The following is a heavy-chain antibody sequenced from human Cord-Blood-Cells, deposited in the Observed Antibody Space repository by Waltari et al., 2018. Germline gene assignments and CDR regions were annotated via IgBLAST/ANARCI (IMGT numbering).Heavy chain of an antibody. D-gene: IGHD1-26*01. Sequence: EVQLVESGGGLVKPGGSPRLPCAPSGFTVRSTYISWVRQAPGKGRGWVSVIYGGGRTYNPDSVKGQLTISKHNSKNTLYLQMNSLRAEDTAVYYCARGGGSYYAFDIWGQGTMVTVSS. CDR1: GFTVRSTY. CDR2: IYGGGRT. V-gene: IGHV3-53*04. J-gene: IGHJ3*02. CDR3: ARGGGSYYAFDI.